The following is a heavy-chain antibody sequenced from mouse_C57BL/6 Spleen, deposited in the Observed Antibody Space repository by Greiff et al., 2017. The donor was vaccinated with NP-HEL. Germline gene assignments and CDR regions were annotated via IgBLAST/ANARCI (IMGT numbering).Heavy chain of an antibody. Sequence: QVQLQQPGAELVKPGASVKVSCKASGYTFTSYWMHWVKQRPGQGLEWIGRIHPSDSDTNYNQKFKGKATLTVDKSSSTAYMQLSSLTSEDSAVYYCAIPAQVYYCDDWGQGTTLTVSS. V-gene: IGHV1-74*01. J-gene: IGHJ2*01. CDR1: GYTFTSYW. CDR2: IHPSDSDT. D-gene: IGHD3-2*02. CDR3: AIPAQVYYCDD.